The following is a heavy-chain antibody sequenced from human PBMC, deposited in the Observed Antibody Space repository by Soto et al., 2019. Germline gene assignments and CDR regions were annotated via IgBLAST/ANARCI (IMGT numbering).Heavy chain of an antibody. D-gene: IGHD3-9*01. CDR1: SGSFSGHF. J-gene: IGHJ4*02. CDR2: INLAGGT. Sequence: SETLSLTCAVYSGSFSGHFWSWIRQPPGKGLEWIGEINLAGGTNYNPSLKSRVTISIDKSNNQFFLKLTSVTAADKAVYYCARNQRIYDILTGYYKGPFDSWGQGTLVT. V-gene: IGHV4-34*01. CDR3: ARNQRIYDILTGYYKGPFDS.